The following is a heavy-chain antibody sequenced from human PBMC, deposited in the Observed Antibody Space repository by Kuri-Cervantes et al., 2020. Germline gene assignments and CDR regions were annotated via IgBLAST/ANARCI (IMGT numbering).Heavy chain of an antibody. J-gene: IGHJ4*02. Sequence: GESLKISCTVSGFALRSYWMSWVRQAPEKGLEWVASIKQDGDEKDYVDSVRGRFTISRDSSRNTVYLLMNSLRAEDTAVYYCVKLAISDPLDYWGQGTLVTVSS. V-gene: IGHV3-7*03. CDR3: VKLAISDPLDY. CDR2: IKQDGDEK. D-gene: IGHD3-3*02. CDR1: GFALRSYW.